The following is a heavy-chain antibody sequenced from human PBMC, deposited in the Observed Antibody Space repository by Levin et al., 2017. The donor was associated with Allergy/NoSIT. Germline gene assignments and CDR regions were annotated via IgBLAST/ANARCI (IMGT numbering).Heavy chain of an antibody. CDR3: ARVAGYSYGYYFDY. CDR2: IYLSGST. J-gene: IGHJ4*02. D-gene: IGHD5-18*01. CDR1: GGSISSGGYS. Sequence: PSETLSLTCAVSGGSISSGGYSWSWIRQPPGKGLEWIGNIYLSGSTNDNPSLKSRVTMSVDRSKNQFSLKVSYVTAADTAVYYCARVAGYSYGYYFDYWGPGTLVTVSS. V-gene: IGHV4-30-2*01.